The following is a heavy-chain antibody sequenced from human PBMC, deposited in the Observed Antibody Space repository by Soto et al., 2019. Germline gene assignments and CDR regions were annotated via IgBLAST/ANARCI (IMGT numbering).Heavy chain of an antibody. CDR2: IYHSGST. CDR1: GGSISSSNW. Sequence: SETLSLTCAVSGGSISSSNWWSWVRQPPGKGLEWIGEIYHSGSTNYNPSLKSRVTISVDKSKNQFSLKLSSVTAADTAVYYFARIGYYYDSSGYYGGPDAFDIGGQGTMVTVSS. D-gene: IGHD3-22*01. J-gene: IGHJ3*02. CDR3: ARIGYYYDSSGYYGGPDAFDI. V-gene: IGHV4-4*02.